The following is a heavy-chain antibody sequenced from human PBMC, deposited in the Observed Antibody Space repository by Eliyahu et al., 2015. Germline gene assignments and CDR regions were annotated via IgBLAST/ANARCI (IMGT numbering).Heavy chain of an antibody. CDR1: GFXFSSYA. CDR3: ARHYDSSGNLDY. V-gene: IGHV3-23*01. J-gene: IGHJ4*02. D-gene: IGHD3-22*01. Sequence: EVQLLESGGGLVQPGGSLRXXCAASGFXFSSYAMXWVRQAPGKGXEWVSAISGSGGSTYYADSVKGRFTISRDNSKNTLYLQMNSLRAEDTAVYYCARHYDSSGNLDYWGQGTLVTVSS. CDR2: ISGSGGST.